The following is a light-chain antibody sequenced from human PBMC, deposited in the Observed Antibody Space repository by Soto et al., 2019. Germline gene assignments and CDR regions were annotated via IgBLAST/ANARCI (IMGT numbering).Light chain of an antibody. CDR3: QSYDSSLRVYVV. Sequence: QSVLTQPRSVSGSPGQSVAISCSPITSDVGGYNYVSWYQQYPGKAPKLIIHGNNDRPSGVSDRFSASKSGTSASLAITGLQAEDEADYYCQSYDSSLRVYVVFGGGTKLTVL. V-gene: IGLV2-11*01. CDR1: TSDVGGYNY. J-gene: IGLJ2*01. CDR2: GNN.